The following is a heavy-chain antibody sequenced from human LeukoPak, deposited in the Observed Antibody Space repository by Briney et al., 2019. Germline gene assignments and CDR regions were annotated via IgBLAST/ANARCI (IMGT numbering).Heavy chain of an antibody. V-gene: IGHV3-74*01. Sequence: GGSLSFSGSASGFTLSNYWMHWVRQAPGKGLFWVARLHSNGAFTTYADSVKGRFTISRDTAKNTLYLQMNSLRVEDTAVYYCARFVVVTAGDYWGQGTLVTVSS. CDR3: ARFVVVTAGDY. D-gene: IGHD2-21*02. CDR2: LHSNGAFT. J-gene: IGHJ4*01. CDR1: GFTLSNYW.